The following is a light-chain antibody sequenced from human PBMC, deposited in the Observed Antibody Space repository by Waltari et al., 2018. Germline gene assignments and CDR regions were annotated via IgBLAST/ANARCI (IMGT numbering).Light chain of an antibody. Sequence: DIQMTQSPSSLSASIGDRVTITCRASQSIANYLNWYQQKPRKAPKLLIYAASSLQSGVPSRFSVSGSGTDFTLTISSLQPEDFATYYCQQSYNTPLTFGPGTKVDI. CDR2: AAS. J-gene: IGKJ3*01. V-gene: IGKV1-39*01. CDR1: QSIANY. CDR3: QQSYNTPLT.